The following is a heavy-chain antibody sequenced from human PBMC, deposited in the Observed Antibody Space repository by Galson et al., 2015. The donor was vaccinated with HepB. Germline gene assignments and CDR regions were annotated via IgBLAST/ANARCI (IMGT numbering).Heavy chain of an antibody. Sequence: SVKVSCKASGNTFTSYYMHWVRQAPGQGLEWMGVINPSGGTTTYAQKFQGRVTMTRDTSTSTVYMEPSSLRFEDTAVYYCTREYYGDYELDYWGQGTLVTVSS. V-gene: IGHV1-46*03. CDR2: INPSGGTT. J-gene: IGHJ4*02. CDR1: GNTFTSYY. CDR3: TREYYGDYELDY. D-gene: IGHD4-17*01.